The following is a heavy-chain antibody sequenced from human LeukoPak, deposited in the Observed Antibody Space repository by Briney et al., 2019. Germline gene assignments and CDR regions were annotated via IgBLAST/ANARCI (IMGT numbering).Heavy chain of an antibody. V-gene: IGHV3-23*01. CDR2: ISGSGGST. D-gene: IGHD5-24*01. Sequence: GGSLRLSCAASGFTFSSYAMSWVRQAPGKGLEWVSAISGSGGSTYYADSVKGRFTISRDNSKNTLYLQMNSLRAEDTAVYYCAKLPIVEMATISAFDIWGQGTMVTVSS. CDR1: GFTFSSYA. J-gene: IGHJ3*02. CDR3: AKLPIVEMATISAFDI.